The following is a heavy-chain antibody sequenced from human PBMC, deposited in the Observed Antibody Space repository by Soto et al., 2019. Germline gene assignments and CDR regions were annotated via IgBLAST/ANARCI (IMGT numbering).Heavy chain of an antibody. J-gene: IGHJ4*02. V-gene: IGHV1-2*02. CDR1: GYTFTGYY. Sequence: ASVKVSCKASGYTFTGYYVHWLRQAPGQGLEWMGWINPNNGGFNYAQEFQGRVTLTRDTSVSTVYMDLSRLTSDDTAVYYCARGWNYYDSSGHYLAYWGQGTVVTVSS. CDR3: ARGWNYYDSSGHYLAY. D-gene: IGHD3-22*01. CDR2: INPNNGGF.